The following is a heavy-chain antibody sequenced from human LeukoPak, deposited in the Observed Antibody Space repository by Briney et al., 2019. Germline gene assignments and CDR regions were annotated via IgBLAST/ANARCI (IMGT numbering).Heavy chain of an antibody. V-gene: IGHV3-74*01. CDR2: INGDGTST. J-gene: IGHJ3*02. CDR3: MRGYDI. Sequence: PGGSLRLSCSASGFIFSTQWMHWVRQAPGKGLEWGSGINGDGTSTIYAGSVKGRFTISRDNAKNTLYLQMNSLGADDTAVYYCMRGYDIWGQGTMVTVSS. CDR1: GFIFSTQW.